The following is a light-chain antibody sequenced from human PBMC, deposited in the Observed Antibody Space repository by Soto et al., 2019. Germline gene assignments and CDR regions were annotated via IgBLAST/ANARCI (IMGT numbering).Light chain of an antibody. J-gene: IGKJ4*01. Sequence: DIVMTQSPDSLAVSLGERATINCKSSQSVLYSSNNKNYLAWFQQKPGQPPKLLIYCASTRESGVPDRFSGSGSRTDFTLTISSLQAEDVAVYYCQQYYSTLPTFGGGTKVEIK. CDR1: QSVLYSSNNKNY. V-gene: IGKV4-1*01. CDR2: CAS. CDR3: QQYYSTLPT.